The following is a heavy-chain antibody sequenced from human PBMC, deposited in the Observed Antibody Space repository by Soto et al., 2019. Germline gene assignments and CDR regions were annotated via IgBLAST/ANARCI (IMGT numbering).Heavy chain of an antibody. V-gene: IGHV3-23*01. CDR3: AKDPFGSWYYFDY. CDR2: ISGSGGST. CDR1: GFTFSSYA. J-gene: IGHJ4*02. D-gene: IGHD6-13*01. Sequence: EVQLLESGGGLVQPGGSLRLSCAASGFTFSSYAMSWVRQAPGKGLEWVSAISGSGGSTYYADSVKGRFTISRDNSKNTLYLQMNSLRADDTAVYYCAKDPFGSWYYFDYWGQGTLVTVSS.